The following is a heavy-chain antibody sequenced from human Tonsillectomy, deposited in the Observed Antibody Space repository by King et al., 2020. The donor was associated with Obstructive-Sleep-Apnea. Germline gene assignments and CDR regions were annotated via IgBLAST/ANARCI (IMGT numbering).Heavy chain of an antibody. V-gene: IGHV4-4*02. J-gene: IGHJ4*02. D-gene: IGHD1-7*01. CDR3: ARANWNYLGYFDY. Sequence: QVQLQESGPGLVKPSETLSLTCAVSGGSISSINWWSWVRQPPGKGLEWIGEIYHSGSTNYNPSLKSRVTISVAKSKNQFSLKLRSVPAADTAVYYCARANWNYLGYFDYWGQGTLITVSS. CDR2: IYHSGST. CDR1: GGSISSINW.